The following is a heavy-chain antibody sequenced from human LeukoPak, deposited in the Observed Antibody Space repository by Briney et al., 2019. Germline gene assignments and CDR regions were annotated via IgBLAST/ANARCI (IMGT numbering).Heavy chain of an antibody. J-gene: IGHJ3*02. CDR3: ARHVGLGDAFDI. D-gene: IGHD3-16*01. Sequence: SETLSLTCSVSGGSINSYYWNWIRQPPGKGLEWIGYIYYSGSTSYNASLKSRVTISIDTSKTQFSLKLRSVTAADTAVYYCARHVGLGDAFDIWGQGTMVTVSS. CDR1: GGSINSYY. V-gene: IGHV4-59*08. CDR2: IYYSGST.